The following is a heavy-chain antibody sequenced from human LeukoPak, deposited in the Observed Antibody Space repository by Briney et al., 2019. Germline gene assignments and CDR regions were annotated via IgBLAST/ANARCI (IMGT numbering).Heavy chain of an antibody. V-gene: IGHV4-4*07. CDR2: IDNRGNT. D-gene: IGHD6-19*01. CDR3: ARDRLRLLPAFDI. J-gene: IGHJ3*02. CDR1: GDSINNFY. Sequence: PSETLSLTCTVSGDSINNFYWSWIRQSAEKGLEWIGRIDNRGNTRYNPSLNSRLTMSLDTSKNQFSLSLNSVTAADTAIYYCARDRLRLLPAFDIWGQGTMVTVSS.